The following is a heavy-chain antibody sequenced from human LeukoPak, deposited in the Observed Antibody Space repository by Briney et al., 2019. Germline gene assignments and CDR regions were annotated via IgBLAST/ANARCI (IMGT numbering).Heavy chain of an antibody. CDR3: AKTRDTVLNEY. CDR1: GYIFINYG. J-gene: IGHJ4*02. CDR2: ISPYNGHT. V-gene: IGHV1-18*01. Sequence: ASVKDSCKASGYIFINYGISWVRQAPGQGLEWMGWISPYNGHTNYAPNLQDRLTMTTDTSTSTAYMELRSLRADDTAVYYCAKTRDTVLNEYWGQGTLVAVSS.